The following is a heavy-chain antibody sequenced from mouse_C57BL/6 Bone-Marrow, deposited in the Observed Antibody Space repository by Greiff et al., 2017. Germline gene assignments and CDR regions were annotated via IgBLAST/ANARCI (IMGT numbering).Heavy chain of an antibody. J-gene: IGHJ1*03. CDR3: ARPTIVTFDV. V-gene: IGHV1-59*01. Sequence: VKLQQPGAELVRPGTSVKLSCKASGYTFTSYWMHWVKQRPGQGLEWIGVIDPSDSYTNYNQKFKGTATLTVDTSSSTAYMQLSSLTSEDSAVYYCARPTIVTFDVWGTGTTVTVSS. D-gene: IGHD2-5*01. CDR1: GYTFTSYW. CDR2: IDPSDSYT.